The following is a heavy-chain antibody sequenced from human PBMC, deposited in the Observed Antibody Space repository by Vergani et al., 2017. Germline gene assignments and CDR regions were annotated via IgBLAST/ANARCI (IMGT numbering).Heavy chain of an antibody. CDR3: ARDGAGLWAGTSLYNWFDP. V-gene: IGHV1-2*02. CDR1: GYTFTGYY. Sequence: QVQLVQSGAEVKKPGASVKVSCKASGYTFTGYYMHWVRQAPGQGLEWMGWINPNSGGTNYAQKFQGRVTMTRDTSISTAYMELSMLRSDDTAVYYCARDGAGLWAGTSLYNWFDPWGQGTLVTVSS. CDR2: INPNSGGT. D-gene: IGHD6-19*01. J-gene: IGHJ5*02.